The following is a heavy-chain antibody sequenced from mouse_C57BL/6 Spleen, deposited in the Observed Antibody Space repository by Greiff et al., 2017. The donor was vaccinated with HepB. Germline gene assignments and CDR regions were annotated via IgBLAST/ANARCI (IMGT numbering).Heavy chain of an antibody. CDR1: GYTFTSYW. V-gene: IGHV1-55*01. CDR2: IYPGSGST. Sequence: QVQLQQSGAELVKPGASVKMSCKASGYTFTSYWITWVKQRPGQGLEWIGDIYPGSGSTNYNEKFKSKATLTVDTSSSTAYMQLSSLTSEDSAVYYCARWRNYPYYYAMDYWGQGTSVTVSS. D-gene: IGHD1-1*01. CDR3: ARWRNYPYYYAMDY. J-gene: IGHJ4*01.